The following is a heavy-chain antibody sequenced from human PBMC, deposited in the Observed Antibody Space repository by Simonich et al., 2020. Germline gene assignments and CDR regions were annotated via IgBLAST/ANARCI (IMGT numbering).Heavy chain of an antibody. J-gene: IGHJ3*02. V-gene: IGHV3-30*07. CDR1: GFTFSSYA. D-gene: IGHD3-10*01. CDR3: AREVPLLDAFDI. CDR2: ISTGRSLQ. Sequence: QVQLVESGGGVVQPGRSRRLSCAASGFTFSSYALHWVRQAPGTRLVRVAAISTGRSLQSSPDSGSGRFTISRGNSKNTRYRHRNSLSAEDPAVYYCAREVPLLDAFDIWGQGTRVTVSS.